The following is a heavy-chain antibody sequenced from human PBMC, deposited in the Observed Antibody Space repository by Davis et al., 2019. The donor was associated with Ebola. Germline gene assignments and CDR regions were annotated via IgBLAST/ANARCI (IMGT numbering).Heavy chain of an antibody. J-gene: IGHJ4*02. CDR3: ARTGVHGDYLGY. D-gene: IGHD4-17*01. Sequence: ASVKVSCKASGYTFTGYYFHWVRQAPGQGLEWMGWINPNSGGRNYAQKFQGRVTMTRDTSISTAYMELSRLRFDDTAVYYCARTGVHGDYLGYWGQGTLVTVSS. V-gene: IGHV1-2*02. CDR2: INPNSGGR. CDR1: GYTFTGYY.